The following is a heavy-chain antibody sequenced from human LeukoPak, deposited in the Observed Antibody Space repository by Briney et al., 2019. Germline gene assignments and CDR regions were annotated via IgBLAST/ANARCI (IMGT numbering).Heavy chain of an antibody. D-gene: IGHD5-24*01. CDR1: GGSIRSSYYY. Sequence: SETLSLTCTVSGGSIRSSYYYWGWIRQPPGKGLEWIGSIYDSGSTYYSPSLKSRVTISVDTSKNQFSLKLSSVTAADTAVYYCARIIEMATIFAPFDPWGQGTLVTVSS. CDR2: IYDSGST. V-gene: IGHV4-39*01. CDR3: ARIIEMATIFAPFDP. J-gene: IGHJ5*02.